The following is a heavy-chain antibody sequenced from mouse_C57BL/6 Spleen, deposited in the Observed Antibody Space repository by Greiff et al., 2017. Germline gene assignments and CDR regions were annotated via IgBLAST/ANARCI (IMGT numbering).Heavy chain of an antibody. CDR3: VCVSPYYGSTYWYFDV. CDR2: IYPGSGST. D-gene: IGHD1-1*01. CDR1: GYTFTSYW. J-gene: IGHJ1*03. Sequence: QVQLQQPGAELVKPGASVKMSCKASGYTFTSYWITWVKQRPGQGLEWIGDIYPGSGSTNYNEKFKSKATLTVDTSSSTAYMQLSSLTSEDSAVYYCVCVSPYYGSTYWYFDVWGTGTTVTVSA. V-gene: IGHV1-55*01.